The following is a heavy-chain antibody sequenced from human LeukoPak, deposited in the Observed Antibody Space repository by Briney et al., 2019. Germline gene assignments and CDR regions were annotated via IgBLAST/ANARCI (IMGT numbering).Heavy chain of an antibody. CDR2: INHIGST. CDR3: ASYYYDSSGLDY. J-gene: IGHJ4*02. Sequence: SETLSLTCAVYGGSFSGYYWSWLRQPPGKGLEWIGEINHIGSTNYNPSLKSPVTISVDTSKNQFSLNLSSVTAADTAVYYCASYYYDSSGLDYWGQGTLVTVSS. D-gene: IGHD3-22*01. V-gene: IGHV4-34*01. CDR1: GGSFSGYY.